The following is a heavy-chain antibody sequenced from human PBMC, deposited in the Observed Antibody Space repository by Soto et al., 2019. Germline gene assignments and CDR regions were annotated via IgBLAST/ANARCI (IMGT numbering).Heavy chain of an antibody. J-gene: IGHJ4*02. D-gene: IGHD1-26*01. Sequence: PGGSLRLSCSASGFTFSSFAMHWVRQAPGKRLEYVSAISGNGGTTYYADSVKGRFTISRDNSKDTLYLQMSSLRAEDTAIYYCVKDHVGATFYFVCWGQGTLVTVSS. V-gene: IGHV3-64D*08. CDR2: ISGNGGTT. CDR3: VKDHVGATFYFVC. CDR1: GFTFSSFA.